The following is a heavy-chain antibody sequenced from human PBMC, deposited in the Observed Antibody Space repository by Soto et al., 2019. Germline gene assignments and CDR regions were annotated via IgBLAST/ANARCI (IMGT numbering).Heavy chain of an antibody. CDR2: ISYDGSNK. V-gene: IGHV3-30*18. CDR1: GFTFSSYG. J-gene: IGHJ4*02. Sequence: GGSLRLSCAASGFTFSSYGMHWVRQAPGKGLEWVAVISYDGSNKYYADSVKGRFTISRDNSKNTLYLQMNSLRAEDTAVYYCAKDYTARIAAAGIFDYWGQGTLVTVSS. D-gene: IGHD6-13*01. CDR3: AKDYTARIAAAGIFDY.